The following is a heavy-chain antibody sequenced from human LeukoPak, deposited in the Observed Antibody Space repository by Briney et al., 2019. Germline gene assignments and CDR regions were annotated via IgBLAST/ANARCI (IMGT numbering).Heavy chain of an antibody. D-gene: IGHD3-22*01. J-gene: IGHJ4*02. CDR1: GYTFTGYY. CDR2: INPNSGGT. CDR3: ARGSTVRYYYDSSGYYRGAVDY. Sequence: ASVKVSCKASGYTFTGYYLHWVRQAPGQGLEWMGWINPNSGGTNYAQKFQGRVTMTRDTSISTAYMELNRLRSDDTAVYYCARGSTVRYYYDSSGYYRGAVDYWGQGTLVTVSS. V-gene: IGHV1-2*02.